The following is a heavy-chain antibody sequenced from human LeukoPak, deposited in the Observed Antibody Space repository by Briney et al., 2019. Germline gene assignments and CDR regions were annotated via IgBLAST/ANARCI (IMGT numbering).Heavy chain of an antibody. CDR2: ISGSGGST. Sequence: GGSLRLSCAASGFTFSSYAMSWVRQAPGKGLEWVSAISGSGGSTYYADSVKGRFTISRDNSKNTLYLQMNSLRAEDTAVYYCAKTYYYDSSGYYVPRPFDYWGLGTLVTVSS. D-gene: IGHD3-22*01. J-gene: IGHJ4*02. CDR1: GFTFSSYA. CDR3: AKTYYYDSSGYYVPRPFDY. V-gene: IGHV3-23*01.